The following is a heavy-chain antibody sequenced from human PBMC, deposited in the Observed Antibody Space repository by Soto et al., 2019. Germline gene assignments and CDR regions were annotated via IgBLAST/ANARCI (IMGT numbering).Heavy chain of an antibody. CDR1: GFTFSSYA. J-gene: IGHJ5*02. V-gene: IGHV3-30-3*01. CDR2: ISYDGSNK. Sequence: QVQLVESGGGVVQPGRSLRLSCAASGFTFSSYAMHWVRQAPGKGLEWVAVISYDGSNKYYADSVKGRFTISRDNSKNTLYLQMNSLRAEDTAVYYCAREGWPWGQGTLVTVSS. D-gene: IGHD6-19*01. CDR3: AREGWP.